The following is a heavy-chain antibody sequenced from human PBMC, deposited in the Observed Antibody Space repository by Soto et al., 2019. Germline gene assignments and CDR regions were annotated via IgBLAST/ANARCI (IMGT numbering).Heavy chain of an antibody. V-gene: IGHV1-46*01. Sequence: GSVKVSFKASGYTFTSYYIHLVRQAPGQGLEWMGIINPSGGSTSYAQKFQGRVTMTRDTSTSTVYMELSSLRSEDTAVYYCAREVITMIVVVIQPGYGMDVWGQGTTVTVSS. CDR3: AREVITMIVVVIQPGYGMDV. CDR1: GYTFTSYY. CDR2: INPSGGST. D-gene: IGHD3-22*01. J-gene: IGHJ6*02.